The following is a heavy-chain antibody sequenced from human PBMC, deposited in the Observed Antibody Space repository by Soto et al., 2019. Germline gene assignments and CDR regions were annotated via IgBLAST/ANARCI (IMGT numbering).Heavy chain of an antibody. J-gene: IGHJ4*02. V-gene: IGHV3-74*01. CDR2: INGDGKTA. Sequence: EVQLVESGGGLVQPGGSLRLSCAASGFTFSSYWMHWVRQAPGKGLVWVSGINGDGKTATYADSVKGRFIISRDNAKIILYLQMNSLTAEDTAVYYCARPRYDGSGTPFDHWGQGSLVTVSS. CDR3: ARPRYDGSGTPFDH. D-gene: IGHD3-22*01. CDR1: GFTFSSYW.